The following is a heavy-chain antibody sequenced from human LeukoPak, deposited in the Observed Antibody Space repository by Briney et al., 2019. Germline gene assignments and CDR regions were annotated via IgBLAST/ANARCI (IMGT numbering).Heavy chain of an antibody. Sequence: LXLSXXXSGFTXXEYAMHWVRQGPGKGLEWVSGISWNSGFIDYADSVKGRFTISRDNAKNSLYLQINSLRAEDTALYYCAKDMRPGNSGWYAVDYWGQGTQVTVSS. CDR1: GFTXXEYA. CDR2: ISWNSGFI. V-gene: IGHV3-9*01. D-gene: IGHD6-19*01. J-gene: IGHJ4*02. CDR3: AKDMRPGNSGWYAVDY.